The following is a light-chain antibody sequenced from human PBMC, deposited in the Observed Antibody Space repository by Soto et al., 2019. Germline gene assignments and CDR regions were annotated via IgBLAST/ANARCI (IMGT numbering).Light chain of an antibody. J-gene: IGKJ5*01. CDR1: QSLLHITGETF. CDR3: MQSTQLPPT. V-gene: IGKV2D-29*02. CDR2: EVS. Sequence: DVVMTQGPLSLSVTPGQPASISCKSSQSLLHITGETFLFWYLQKPGQSPQLLIYEVSTRVSGVPDRFSGSGSGTDFTLEISRVETDDVGIYYCMQSTQLPPTFGQGTRLEIK.